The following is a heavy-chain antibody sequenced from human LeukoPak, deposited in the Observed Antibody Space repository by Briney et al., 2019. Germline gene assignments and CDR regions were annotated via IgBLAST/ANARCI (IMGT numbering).Heavy chain of an antibody. CDR1: GGSISSSSYY. CDR3: ARPGYFDY. V-gene: IGHV4-39*01. J-gene: IGHJ4*02. CDR2: IYYSGST. Sequence: SETLSLTRTVSGGSISSSSYYWGWIRQPPGKGLEWIGSIYYSGSTYYNPSLKSRVTISVDTSKNQFSLKLSSVTAADTAVYYCARPGYFDYWGQGTLVTVSS.